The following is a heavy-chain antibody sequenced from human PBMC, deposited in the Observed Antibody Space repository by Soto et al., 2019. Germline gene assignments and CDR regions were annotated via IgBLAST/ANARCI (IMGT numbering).Heavy chain of an antibody. D-gene: IGHD2-15*01. V-gene: IGHV1-18*01. CDR1: GYTFTSYG. Sequence: ASVKVSCKASGYTFTSYGISWVRQAPGQGLEWMGWISAYNGNTNYAQKLQGRVTMTTDTSTSTAYMELRSLRSDDTAVYYCALRGLGYCSGGSCYTVVAFDIWGQGTMVTVSS. CDR3: ALRGLGYCSGGSCYTVVAFDI. CDR2: ISAYNGNT. J-gene: IGHJ3*02.